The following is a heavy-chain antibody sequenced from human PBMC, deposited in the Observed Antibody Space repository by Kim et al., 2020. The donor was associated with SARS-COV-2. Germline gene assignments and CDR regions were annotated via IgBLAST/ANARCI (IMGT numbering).Heavy chain of an antibody. CDR1: GYTFTGYY. V-gene: IGHV1-2*06. CDR2: INPNSGGT. CDR3: ARGRTRSGGFDY. D-gene: IGHD3-10*01. Sequence: ASVKVSCKASGYTFTGYYMHWVRQAPGQGLEWMGRINPNSGGTNYAQKFQGRVTMTRDTSISTAYMELSRLRSDDTAVYYCARGRTRSGGFDYWGQGTLVTVSS. J-gene: IGHJ4*02.